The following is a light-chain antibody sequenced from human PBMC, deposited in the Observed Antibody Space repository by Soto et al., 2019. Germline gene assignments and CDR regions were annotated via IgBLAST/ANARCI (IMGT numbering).Light chain of an antibody. CDR1: QSISIY. V-gene: IGKV1-39*01. J-gene: IGKJ1*01. Sequence: MYKSPSALSAYIGDRVTITCRASQSISIYLNWYQQKPWKAPKLLIYAASSLQSGVPSRFSGSGSGTDFTLTISSLQPEDFATYYCQQSYSTLRTFGQGTKVDIK. CDR2: AAS. CDR3: QQSYSTLRT.